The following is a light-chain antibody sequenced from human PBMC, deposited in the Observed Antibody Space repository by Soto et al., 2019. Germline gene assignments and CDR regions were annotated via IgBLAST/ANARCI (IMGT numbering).Light chain of an antibody. J-gene: IGLJ2*01. CDR2: EVT. V-gene: IGLV2-14*01. CDR3: SSFSSDSTPLV. Sequence: QSVLTQPASVSGSPGQSISISCTGTSSDVGIYDYVSWYQHHPGKAPKLMVYEVTNRPSGVSNRFSGSKSGNTASLTISGLQAEDEADYYCSSFSSDSTPLVFGGGTKLT. CDR1: SSDVGIYDY.